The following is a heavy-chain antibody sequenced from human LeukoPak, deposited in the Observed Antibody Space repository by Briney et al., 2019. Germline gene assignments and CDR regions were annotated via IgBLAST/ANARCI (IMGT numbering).Heavy chain of an antibody. CDR2: IDSSDSYT. V-gene: IGHV5-10-1*01. D-gene: IGHD5-12*01. CDR1: GYSLTSQW. Sequence: GESLKISCKGSGYSLTSQWISWVRQMPGKGLEWMGRIDSSDSYTNFSPSFQGHVTISADKSISTAYLQWSSLKASDTAMYYCARLIYSGDDRNYFDYWGQGTLVTVSS. CDR3: ARLIYSGDDRNYFDY. J-gene: IGHJ4*02.